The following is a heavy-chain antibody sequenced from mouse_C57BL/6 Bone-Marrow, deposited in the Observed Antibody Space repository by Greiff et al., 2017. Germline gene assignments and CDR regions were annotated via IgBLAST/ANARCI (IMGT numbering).Heavy chain of an antibody. J-gene: IGHJ1*03. V-gene: IGHV1-85*01. CDR1: GYTFTSYD. CDR2: IYPRDGST. Sequence: VQLVESGPELVKPGASVKLSCKASGYTFTSYDINWVKQRPGQGLEWIGWIYPRDGSTKYNEKFKGKATLTVDTSSSTAYMELHSLTSEDSAVYFCARLEFDGSSGDWYVDVWGTGTTVTVSS. D-gene: IGHD1-1*01. CDR3: ARLEFDGSSGDWYVDV.